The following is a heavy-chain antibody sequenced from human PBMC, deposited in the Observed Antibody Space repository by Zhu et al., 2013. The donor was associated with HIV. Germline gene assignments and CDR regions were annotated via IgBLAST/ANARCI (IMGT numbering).Heavy chain of an antibody. D-gene: IGHD5-12*01. V-gene: IGHV4-30-4*08. Sequence: QVQLQESGPGLVKPSQTLSLTCTVSGGSISSGGYYWSWIRQHPGKGLEWIGYIYYSGSTYYNPSLKSRVTISVDTSKNQFSLKLSSVTAADTAVYYCAREGSLIEMATIRGYYFDYWGQGTLVTVSS. CDR3: AREGSLIEMATIRGYYFDY. CDR2: IYYSGST. J-gene: IGHJ4*02. CDR1: GGSISSGGYY.